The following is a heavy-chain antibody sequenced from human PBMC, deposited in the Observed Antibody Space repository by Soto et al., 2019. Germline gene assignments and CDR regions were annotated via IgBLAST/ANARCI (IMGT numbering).Heavy chain of an antibody. CDR1: GFTFSSYA. Sequence: GGSLRLSCAASGFTFSSYAMSWVRQAPGKGLEWVSAISGSGGSTYYADSVKGRFTISRDNSKNTLYLQMNSLRAEDTAVYYCAKDPPGLRFLGWLGSDYWGQGTLVTVSS. CDR3: AKDPPGLRFLGWLGSDY. CDR2: ISGSGGST. V-gene: IGHV3-23*01. J-gene: IGHJ4*02. D-gene: IGHD3-3*01.